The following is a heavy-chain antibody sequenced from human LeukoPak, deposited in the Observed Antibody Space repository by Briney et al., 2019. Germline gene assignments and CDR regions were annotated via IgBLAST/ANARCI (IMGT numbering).Heavy chain of an antibody. D-gene: IGHD3-10*02. CDR2: IRGSGGDS. V-gene: IGHV3-23*01. CDR1: GFPLSSYA. CDR3: AKEYDRLNDYHYVL. Sequence: GGSLLLSCAASGFPLSSYAMSSVRQAPGKGLELVSGIRGSGGDSTEAEAEKGRFTIYSDKSRKKGDVETNSLRAEDTAIYYCAKEYDRLNDYHYVLWGQGTLVSVSS. J-gene: IGHJ4*02.